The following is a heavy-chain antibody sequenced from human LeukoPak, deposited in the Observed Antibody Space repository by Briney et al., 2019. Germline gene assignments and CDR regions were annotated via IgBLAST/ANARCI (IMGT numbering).Heavy chain of an antibody. V-gene: IGHV4-34*01. CDR3: PRAWLRHYSDSSGYQKSFQP. Sequence: SETLSLTCALYGGSFSVYYWSWIPQPPGKGLEWSGEINHRESTNYNPPLKSRVPLSVATSTNQFYLKLSSVTATATAVYYCPRAWLRHYSDSSGYQKSFQPWGPGNLVTVSS. CDR1: GGSFSVYY. D-gene: IGHD3-22*01. J-gene: IGHJ1*01. CDR2: INHREST.